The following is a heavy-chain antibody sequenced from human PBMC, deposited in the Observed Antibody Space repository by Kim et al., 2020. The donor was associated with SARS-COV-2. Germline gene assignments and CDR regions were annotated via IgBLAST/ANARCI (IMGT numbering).Heavy chain of an antibody. Sequence: ASVKVSCKASGYTFTSYYMHWVLQAPGQGLEWMGIINPSVGSATYAQRFQGRVTMTRDTSTNTFYMELSSLRSEDTAVYYCARGLGSGINNFWGQGTPVTASS. CDR2: INPSVGSA. J-gene: IGHJ4*02. CDR3: ARGLGSGINNF. V-gene: IGHV1-46*01. D-gene: IGHD1-26*01. CDR1: GYTFTSYY.